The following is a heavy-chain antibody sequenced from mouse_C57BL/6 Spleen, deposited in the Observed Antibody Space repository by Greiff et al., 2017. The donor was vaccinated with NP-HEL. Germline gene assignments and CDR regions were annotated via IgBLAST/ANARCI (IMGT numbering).Heavy chain of an antibody. J-gene: IGHJ2*01. CDR2: INPRSGYT. Sequence: VKLQQSGAELAKPGASVKLSCKASGYTFTSYWMHWVKQRPGQGLEWIGSINPRSGYTKYNQKFKDKATLTADKSSSTAYMQLSSLTYEDSAVYYCAKRGDYYGSSYEVYYFDYWGQGTTLTVSS. V-gene: IGHV1-7*01. CDR1: GYTFTSYW. CDR3: AKRGDYYGSSYEVYYFDY. D-gene: IGHD1-1*01.